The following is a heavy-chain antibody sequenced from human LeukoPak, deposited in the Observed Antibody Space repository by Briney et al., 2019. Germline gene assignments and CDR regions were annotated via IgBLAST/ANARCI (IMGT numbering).Heavy chain of an antibody. CDR2: ISGSGGST. D-gene: IGHD2-2*03. CDR1: GFTFSSYA. J-gene: IGHJ5*02. CDR3: ATRGYCSSSSCSDGAFDP. V-gene: IGHV3-23*01. Sequence: GGSLRLSCAASGFTFSSYAMHWVRQAPGKGLEWVSAISGSGGSTYYADSVKGRFTISRDNSKNTLYLQMNSLRDEDTAVYYCATRGYCSSSSCSDGAFDPWGQGTLVTVSS.